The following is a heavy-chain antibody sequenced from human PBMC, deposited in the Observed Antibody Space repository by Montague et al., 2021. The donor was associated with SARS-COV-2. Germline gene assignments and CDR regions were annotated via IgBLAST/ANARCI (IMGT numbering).Heavy chain of an antibody. V-gene: IGHV4-34*01. D-gene: IGHD5-24*01. J-gene: IGHJ4*02. CDR1: GESVSGFY. CDR2: INHSGSP. Sequence: SETLSLTCAVYGESVSGFYWGWIRQPPGEGLEWLGEINHSGSPNYNPSLKSRVTMSLDTSKNQFSLKLSSVTAADTAAYFCARGFRTVEMPTISFDYWGQGTLVTVSS. CDR3: ARGFRTVEMPTISFDY.